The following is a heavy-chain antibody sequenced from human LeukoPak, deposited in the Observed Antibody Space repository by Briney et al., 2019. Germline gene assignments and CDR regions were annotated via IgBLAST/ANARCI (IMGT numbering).Heavy chain of an antibody. V-gene: IGHV3-74*01. CDR1: GFTFSSYA. D-gene: IGHD6-13*01. Sequence: PGGSLRLSCAASGFTFSSYAMSWVRQAPGKGLVWVSRINSDGSSTSYADSVKGRFTISRDNAKNTLYLQMNSLRAEDTAVYYCASPAGYSSSWYVRGYYYGMDVWGQGTTVTVSS. J-gene: IGHJ6*02. CDR2: INSDGSST. CDR3: ASPAGYSSSWYVRGYYYGMDV.